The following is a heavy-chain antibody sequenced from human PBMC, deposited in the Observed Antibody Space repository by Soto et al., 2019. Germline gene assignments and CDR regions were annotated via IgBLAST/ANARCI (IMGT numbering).Heavy chain of an antibody. J-gene: IGHJ4*02. CDR1: GGSFSGYY. Sequence: SETLSLTCAVYGGSFSGYYWSWIRQPPGKGLEWIGEINHSGSTNYNPSLKSRVTISVDTSMNQFSLKLSSVPAADTAVYYCARGLDHGSRSRLYYCDCWGQGTLVSVSA. CDR2: INHSGST. V-gene: IGHV4-34*01. CDR3: ARGLDHGSRSRLYYCDC. D-gene: IGHD3-10*01.